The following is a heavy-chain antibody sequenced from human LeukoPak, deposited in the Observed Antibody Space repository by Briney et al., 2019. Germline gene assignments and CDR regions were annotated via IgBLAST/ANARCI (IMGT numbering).Heavy chain of an antibody. CDR2: IYSDGST. CDR3: TREAGATDY. V-gene: IGHV3-66*01. J-gene: IGHJ4*02. D-gene: IGHD1-26*01. Sequence: PGGSLRLSCAVSGFTVSSSYMSWGRRAPEGKGLEWVSVIYSDGSTYYADSVKGRFTISRDNSKNMLYLQMNSLRAEDTALYYCTREAGATDYWGQGTLVTVSS. CDR1: GFTVSSSY.